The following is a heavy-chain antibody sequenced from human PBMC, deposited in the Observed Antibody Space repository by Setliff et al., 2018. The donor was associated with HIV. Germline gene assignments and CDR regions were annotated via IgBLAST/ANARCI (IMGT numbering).Heavy chain of an antibody. D-gene: IGHD1-26*01. CDR2: IKEDGSEK. J-gene: IGHJ4*02. Sequence: PGGSLRLSCEASGFIFSRYWMSWVRQAPGKGLEWVANIKEDGSEKYYADSVKGRFTVSRDNAKNSLYLQMNSLRAEDTAVYYCARAKTSGTYYGWSYWGQGTLVTVSS. CDR3: ARAKTSGTYYGWSY. CDR1: GFIFSRYW. V-gene: IGHV3-7*03.